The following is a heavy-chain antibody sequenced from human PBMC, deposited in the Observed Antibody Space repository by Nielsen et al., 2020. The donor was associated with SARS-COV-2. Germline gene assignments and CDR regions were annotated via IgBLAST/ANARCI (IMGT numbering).Heavy chain of an antibody. Sequence: GGSLRLSCAASGFTFSSYAMHWVRQAPGKGLEWVAVISYDGSNKYYADSVKGRFTISRDNSRNTVYLQMNSLRAEDTAVYYCVRDSSVVIWSGYPVDWGQGTLVTVSS. D-gene: IGHD3-3*01. J-gene: IGHJ4*02. CDR2: ISYDGSNK. V-gene: IGHV3-30-3*01. CDR1: GFTFSSYA. CDR3: VRDSSVVIWSGYPVD.